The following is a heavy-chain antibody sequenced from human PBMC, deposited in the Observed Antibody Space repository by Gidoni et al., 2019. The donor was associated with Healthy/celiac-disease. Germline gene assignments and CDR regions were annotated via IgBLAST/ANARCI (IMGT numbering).Heavy chain of an antibody. Sequence: QVQLVESGGGVVQPGGSLRLSCAASGFTFSSYGMHWVRQAPGKGMEWVAFIRYDGSNKYYADSVKGRFTISRDNSKNTLYLQMNSLRAEDTAVYYCAKDLMTYIVVVPAASVYGMDVWGQGTTVTVSS. CDR1: GFTFSSYG. CDR2: IRYDGSNK. CDR3: AKDLMTYIVVVPAASVYGMDV. D-gene: IGHD2-2*01. J-gene: IGHJ6*02. V-gene: IGHV3-30*02.